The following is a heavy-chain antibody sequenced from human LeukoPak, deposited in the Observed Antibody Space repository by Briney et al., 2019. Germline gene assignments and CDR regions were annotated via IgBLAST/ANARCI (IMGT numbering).Heavy chain of an antibody. CDR1: GGSFSGYY. D-gene: IGHD3-10*01. CDR2: INHSGST. V-gene: IGHV4-34*01. J-gene: IGHJ6*02. Sequence: SETLSLTCAVYGGSFSGYYWSWIRQPPGKGLEWIGEINHSGSTNYNPSLKSRVTISVDTSKNQFSLKLSSVTAADTAVYYCARHLGSGSYYNVHYYYGMDVWGQGTTVTVSS. CDR3: ARHLGSGSYYNVHYYYGMDV.